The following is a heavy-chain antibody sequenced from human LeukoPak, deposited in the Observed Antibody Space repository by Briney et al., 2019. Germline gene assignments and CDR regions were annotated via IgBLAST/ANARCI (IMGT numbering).Heavy chain of an antibody. CDR1: GFTFSDYY. V-gene: IGHV3-11*04. J-gene: IGHJ4*02. CDR2: ISSSGSTI. CDR3: ARDSYDSSGYHLYYFDY. D-gene: IGHD3-22*01. Sequence: GGSLRLSCAASGFTFSDYYMSWIRQAPGKGLEWVSYISSSGSTIYYADSVKGRLTISRDNAKNSLYLQMNSLRAEDTAVYYCARDSYDSSGYHLYYFDYWGQGTLVTVSS.